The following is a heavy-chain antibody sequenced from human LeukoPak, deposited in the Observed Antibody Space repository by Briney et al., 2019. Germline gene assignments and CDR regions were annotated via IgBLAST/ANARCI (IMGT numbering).Heavy chain of an antibody. J-gene: IGHJ4*02. CDR3: AAARSHYDFWSGYDY. CDR2: IVVGSGNT. Sequence: VKVXCKXSXFTFTSSAMQWVRQARGQRLEWIGWIVVGSGNTNYAQKFQERVTITRDMSTSTAYMELSSLRSEDTAVYYCAAARSHYDFWSGYDYWGQGTLVTVSS. D-gene: IGHD3-3*01. V-gene: IGHV1-58*02. CDR1: XFTFTSSA.